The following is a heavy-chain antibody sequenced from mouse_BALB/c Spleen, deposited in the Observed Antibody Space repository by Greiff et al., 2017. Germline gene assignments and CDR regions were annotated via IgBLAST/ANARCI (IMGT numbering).Heavy chain of an antibody. D-gene: IGHD1-1*01. CDR3: ARSGYYYGSSYFDY. V-gene: IGHV1S135*01. CDR1: GYSFTGSN. CDR2: IDPYSGGT. Sequence: EVQLKQSGPELVKPGASVKLSCKASGYSFTGSNMNWVKQSNGKSLEWIGNIDPYSGGTSYNQKFKGKATLTVDKSSSTAYMQLKSLTSEDSAVYYCARSGYYYGSSYFDYWGQGTTLTVSS. J-gene: IGHJ2*01.